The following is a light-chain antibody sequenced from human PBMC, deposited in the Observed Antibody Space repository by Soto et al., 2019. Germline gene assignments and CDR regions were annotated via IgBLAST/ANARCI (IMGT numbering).Light chain of an antibody. J-gene: IGLJ2*01. CDR1: KLGDKY. CDR3: QAWDSSTAGVV. V-gene: IGLV3-1*01. CDR2: QDS. Sequence: SYEQTQPPSVSVSPGQTASITCSGDKLGDKYACWYQQKPGQSPVLVIYQDSKRPSGIPERFSGSNSGNTATLTISGTQAMDEAHYYCQAWDSSTAGVVFGGGTKVTVL.